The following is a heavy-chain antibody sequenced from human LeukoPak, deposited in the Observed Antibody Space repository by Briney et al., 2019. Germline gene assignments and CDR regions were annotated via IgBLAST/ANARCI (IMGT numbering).Heavy chain of an antibody. J-gene: IGHJ4*02. D-gene: IGHD2-2*02. CDR3: ARGIVVVPADIDDY. V-gene: IGHV1-2*02. Sequence: ASVKVSCMASGYTLIGYFMHGVRQAPGQGLEWMGWINPNSGGTNYAQKFQGGVTMTMDTYISTAYMELSTLRDDDTAAYNCARGIVVVPADIDDYWGQGTLVTVSS. CDR2: INPNSGGT. CDR1: GYTLIGYF.